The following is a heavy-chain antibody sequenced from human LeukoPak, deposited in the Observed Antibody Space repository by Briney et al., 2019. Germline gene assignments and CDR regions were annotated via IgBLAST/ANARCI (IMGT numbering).Heavy chain of an antibody. CDR2: ISSSSSYI. CDR3: ARDKVVYYYGSGSQGYFDY. J-gene: IGHJ4*02. CDR1: GFTFSSYS. D-gene: IGHD3-10*01. V-gene: IGHV3-21*01. Sequence: TGGSLRLSCAASGFTFSSYSMNWVRQAPGKGPEWISSISSSSSYIYYADSVKGRFTISRDNAKNSLYLQMNSLRAEDTAVYYCARDKVVYYYGSGSQGYFDYWGQGTLVTVSS.